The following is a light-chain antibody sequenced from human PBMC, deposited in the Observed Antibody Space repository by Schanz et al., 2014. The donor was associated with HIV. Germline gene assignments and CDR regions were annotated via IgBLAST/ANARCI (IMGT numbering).Light chain of an antibody. CDR2: GAS. J-gene: IGKJ1*01. V-gene: IGKV3-20*01. Sequence: EIVLTQSPGTLSLSPGERATLSCRASQSVSSSYLAWYQQKPGQAPRLLIYGASSRATGIPDRFSGSASGTDFTLTISRVEPEDYAVYYCQYYGSPPWTFGQGTKVEVK. CDR1: QSVSSSY. CDR3: QYYGSPPWT.